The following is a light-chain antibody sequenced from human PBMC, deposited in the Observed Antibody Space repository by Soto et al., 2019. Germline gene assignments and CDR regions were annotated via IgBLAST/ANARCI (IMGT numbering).Light chain of an antibody. CDR2: SAS. CDR3: QQYNKWPLT. J-gene: IGKJ3*01. CDR1: QSVNNN. Sequence: EIVMTQSPVTLSVSPGERATLSCTASQSVNNNVAWYQQKPGHTPRLLIYSASIGATGTPARLSGSGSGSDFTLTISSLQSEDFAVYYCQQYNKWPLTFGPGTKVEIK. V-gene: IGKV3-15*01.